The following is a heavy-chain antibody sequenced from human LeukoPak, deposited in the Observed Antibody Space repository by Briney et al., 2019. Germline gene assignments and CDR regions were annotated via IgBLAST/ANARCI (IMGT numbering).Heavy chain of an antibody. J-gene: IGHJ4*02. D-gene: IGHD4-11*01. V-gene: IGHV3-48*01. CDR3: ARVLHYVKGTVSGYLGDY. CDR2: ISGGGGTT. Sequence: PGGSLRLSCAASGFTFSSYAMSWVRQAPGKGLQWVSFISGGGGTTYYADSVKGRFTISRDNAKNSLYLQMNSLRAEDTAVYYCARVLHYVKGTVSGYLGDYWGQGTLVTVSS. CDR1: GFTFSSYA.